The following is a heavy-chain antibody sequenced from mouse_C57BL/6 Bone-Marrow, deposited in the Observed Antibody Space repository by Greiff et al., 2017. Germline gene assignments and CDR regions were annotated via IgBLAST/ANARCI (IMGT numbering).Heavy chain of an antibody. V-gene: IGHV5-12*01. CDR2: ISNGGGST. CDR3: ARHDDYDKFFAY. Sequence: EVKLVESGGGLVQPGGSLKLSCAASGFTFSDYYMYWVRQTPEKRLEWVAYISNGGGSTYYPDTVKGRFTISRDNAKNTLYLQMSRLKSEDTAMYYCARHDDYDKFFAYWGQGTLVTVSA. CDR1: GFTFSDYY. J-gene: IGHJ3*01. D-gene: IGHD2-4*01.